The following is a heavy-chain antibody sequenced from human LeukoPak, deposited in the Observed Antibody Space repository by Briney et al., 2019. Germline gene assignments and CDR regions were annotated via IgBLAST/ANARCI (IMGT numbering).Heavy chain of an antibody. D-gene: IGHD5-18*01. CDR3: ARDAGIQLWFDY. J-gene: IGHJ4*02. Sequence: ASVKVSCKASGYTFTSYYMHWVRQAPGQGLEWMGIINPSGGSTSYAQKFQGRVTMTRDTSTSTVYMELSSLRFEDTAVYYCARDAGIQLWFDYWGQGTLVTVSS. CDR1: GYTFTSYY. CDR2: INPSGGST. V-gene: IGHV1-46*01.